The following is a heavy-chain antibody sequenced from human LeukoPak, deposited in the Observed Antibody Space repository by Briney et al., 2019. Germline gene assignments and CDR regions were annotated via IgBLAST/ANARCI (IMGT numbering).Heavy chain of an antibody. CDR2: INTGNGNT. CDR3: ARDRAMADY. CDR1: GYTFTSYG. V-gene: IGHV1-3*04. D-gene: IGHD5-18*01. Sequence: ASVKVSCKASGYTFTSYGISWVRQAPGQRLEWMGWINTGNGNTKYSQRFGGRVTVTTDTSAAAAYMELSSLRSEDTAVYYCARDRAMADYWGQGTLVTVSS. J-gene: IGHJ4*02.